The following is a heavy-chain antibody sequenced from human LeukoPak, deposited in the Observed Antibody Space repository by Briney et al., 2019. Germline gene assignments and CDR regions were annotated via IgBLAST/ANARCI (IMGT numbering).Heavy chain of an antibody. V-gene: IGHV3-21*01. CDR2: ISSSSYI. CDR1: GFTFSSYS. Sequence: GGSLRLSCAASGFTFSSYSMNWVRQAPGKGLEWVSSISSSSYIYYSDSVKGRFTISRDNAKNSLYLQMNSQRAEDTAVYYCARFGKHFDYWGQGTLVTVSS. D-gene: IGHD3-10*01. J-gene: IGHJ4*02. CDR3: ARFGKHFDY.